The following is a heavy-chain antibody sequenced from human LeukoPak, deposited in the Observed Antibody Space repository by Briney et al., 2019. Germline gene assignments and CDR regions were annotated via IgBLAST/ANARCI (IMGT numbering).Heavy chain of an antibody. CDR3: AKLAHYYGSGGPNFDY. J-gene: IGHJ4*02. V-gene: IGHV3-23*01. D-gene: IGHD3-10*01. CDR1: GLTFSSYA. Sequence: GGSLRLSCAASGLTFSSYAMGWVRQAPGKGLEWVSGISGSGGTTYYADSVKGRFTISRDNSKNTLYLQMNSLRAEDTAVYYCAKLAHYYGSGGPNFDYWGQGTLVTVSS. CDR2: ISGSGGTT.